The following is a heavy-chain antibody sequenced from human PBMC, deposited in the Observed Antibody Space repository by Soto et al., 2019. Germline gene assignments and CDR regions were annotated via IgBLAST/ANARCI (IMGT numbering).Heavy chain of an antibody. CDR1: GDTIRGYY. V-gene: IGHV1-2*02. CDR3: ATQSPTATLEMSVL. CDR2: INPNSGGT. D-gene: IGHD4-4*01. J-gene: IGHJ2*01. Sequence: WKGAGDTIRGYYIHWVCRAPGQGLEWMGWINPNSGGTKYAPKFQGGVTMTRDTSITTAYMELSRLRSGDTAVYYCATQSPTATLEMSVLRGR.